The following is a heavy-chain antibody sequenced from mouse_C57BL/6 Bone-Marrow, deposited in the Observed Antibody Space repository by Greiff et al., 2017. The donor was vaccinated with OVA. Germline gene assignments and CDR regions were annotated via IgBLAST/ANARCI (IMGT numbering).Heavy chain of an antibody. CDR3: TSYGNFDY. CDR2: IDPETGDP. Sequence: VQLKQSGAELVRPGASVKLSCTASGFNIKDDYMPWVKQRPEQGLEWIGWIDPETGDPEYASKFQGKATITADTSSNTAYLQLSSLTSEDTAVYYCTSYGNFDYWGQGTTLTVSS. V-gene: IGHV14-4*01. CDR1: GFNIKDDY. D-gene: IGHD2-1*01. J-gene: IGHJ2*01.